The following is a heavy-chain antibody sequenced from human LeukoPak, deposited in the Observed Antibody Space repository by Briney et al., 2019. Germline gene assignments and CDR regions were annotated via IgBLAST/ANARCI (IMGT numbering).Heavy chain of an antibody. CDR2: ISPSSTYI. J-gene: IGHJ4*02. CDR3: AREFYGLGSFVDY. CDR1: GFSFSNHI. Sequence: GGSLRLSCAASGFSFSNHIMNWVRQAPGKGLEWVSSISPSSTYIYYGDSVKGRFTISRDNAKNSLYLQMTSLRAEDTAVYYCAREFYGLGSFVDYWGQGTLVTVSS. D-gene: IGHD3-10*01. V-gene: IGHV3-21*01.